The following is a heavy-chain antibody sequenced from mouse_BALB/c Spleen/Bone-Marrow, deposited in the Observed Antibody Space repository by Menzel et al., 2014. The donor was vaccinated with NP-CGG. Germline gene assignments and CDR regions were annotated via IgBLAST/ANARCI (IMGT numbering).Heavy chain of an antibody. Sequence: EVMLVESGGDLVQPGGSRKLSCAASGFTFSSSGMHWVRQAPEKGLEWVAYISSGSGTIYYADTVKGRFTISRDNPKNTLFLQMTSLRSEDTAMYYCARGDYGNQYFFDYWGQGTTLTVSS. D-gene: IGHD2-1*01. CDR1: GFTFSSSG. CDR3: ARGDYGNQYFFDY. J-gene: IGHJ2*01. V-gene: IGHV5-17*02. CDR2: ISSGSGTI.